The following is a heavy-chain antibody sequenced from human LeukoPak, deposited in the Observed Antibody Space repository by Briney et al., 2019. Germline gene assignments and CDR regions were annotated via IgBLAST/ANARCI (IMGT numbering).Heavy chain of an antibody. V-gene: IGHV1-2*02. CDR1: GYTFTGYY. J-gene: IGHJ4*02. CDR2: IYPNTGAT. CDR3: GTLLSNGPFDY. Sequence: GASVKVSCKASGYTFTGYYMHWVRQAPGQGLEWMGYIYPNTGATKYAQKFQGRVTMTRDTSISIAYMELSGLRSDDTAVYYCGTLLSNGPFDYWGQGSLVTVSS.